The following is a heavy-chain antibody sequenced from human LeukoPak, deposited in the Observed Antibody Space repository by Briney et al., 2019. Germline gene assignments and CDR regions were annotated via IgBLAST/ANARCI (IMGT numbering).Heavy chain of an antibody. V-gene: IGHV1-18*01. CDR2: IRASNGNT. J-gene: IGHJ6*02. CDR3: ARSVVVPAAKDDGMDV. Sequence: ASVQVSCKASGYTFTSHGISWVRQAPGQGLEWRGWIRASNGNTKYAQKLQDRVTITTDTSTSTAYMELRSLRSDDTAVYYCARSVVVPAAKDDGMDVWGQGTTVTVSS. CDR1: GYTFTSHG. D-gene: IGHD2-2*01.